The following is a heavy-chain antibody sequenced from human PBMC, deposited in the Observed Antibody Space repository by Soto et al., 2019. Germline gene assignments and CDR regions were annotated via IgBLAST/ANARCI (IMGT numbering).Heavy chain of an antibody. CDR3: ARDRYSSSLFDF. CDR2: IKSDGSDK. J-gene: IGHJ3*01. CDR1: VFTFSNYW. V-gene: IGHV3-7*03. Sequence: PGGSLRLSCAASVFTFSNYWMSWVRQAPGMGLEWVANIKSDGSDKYYVDSVKGRFTISRDNTKNSLSLQMNSLRAEDTAVYYCARDRYSSSLFDFWGQGTMVTVSS. D-gene: IGHD6-13*01.